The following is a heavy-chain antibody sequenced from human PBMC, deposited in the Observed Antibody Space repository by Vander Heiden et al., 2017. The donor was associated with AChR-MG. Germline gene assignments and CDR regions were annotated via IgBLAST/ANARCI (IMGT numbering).Heavy chain of an antibody. Sequence: QVQLPESGPGLVQPSEPLSLPCTPSAGSISSYYWSWIRQPPGKGLEWIGYIYSRGNKNYNPARKSRVTILIDTSKNQLSLKLSSVTAADTAVYYGARVTRRVGGEGFDYWGRVTMVTVSS. CDR3: ARVTRRVGGEGFDY. J-gene: IGHJ4*02. CDR1: AGSISSYY. D-gene: IGHD3-16*01. V-gene: IGHV4-59*01. CDR2: IYSRGNK.